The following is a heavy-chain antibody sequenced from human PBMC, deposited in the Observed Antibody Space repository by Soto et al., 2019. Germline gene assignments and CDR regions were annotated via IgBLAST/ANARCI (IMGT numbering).Heavy chain of an antibody. CDR3: AKLWFREPIDY. D-gene: IGHD3-10*01. CDR2: IYYSGST. CDR1: GGSISSYY. Sequence: QVQLQESGPGLVKPSETLSLTCTVSGGSISSYYWSWIRQPPGKGLEWIGYIYYSGSTNYNPSLNSRVTISVNSHKNQFALKLSYVTAADTAVYTCAKLWFREPIDYWGQGTLVTVSS. V-gene: IGHV4-59*08. J-gene: IGHJ4*02.